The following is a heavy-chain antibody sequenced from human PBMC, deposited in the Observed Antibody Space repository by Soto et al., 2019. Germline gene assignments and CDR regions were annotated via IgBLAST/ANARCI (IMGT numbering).Heavy chain of an antibody. Sequence: GGSLRLSCAASGFTFSSYAMHWVRQAPGKGLEWVSLISWDGGSTYYADSVKGRFTISRDNSKTTLYLQMNRLGAEDAAVYYCAKVRDDTPLTSFDYWGLGTLVTVSS. V-gene: IGHV3-23*01. D-gene: IGHD3-22*01. J-gene: IGHJ4*02. CDR2: ISWDGGST. CDR3: AKVRDDTPLTSFDY. CDR1: GFTFSSYA.